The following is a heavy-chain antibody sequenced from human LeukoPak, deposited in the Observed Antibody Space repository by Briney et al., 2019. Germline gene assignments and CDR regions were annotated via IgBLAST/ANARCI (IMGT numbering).Heavy chain of an antibody. V-gene: IGHV3-48*02. D-gene: IGHD4-17*01. J-gene: IGHJ4*02. CDR3: ARDRDGDPSFEY. CDR1: GFTFSSSD. Sequence: PGGSLRLSCAASGFTFSSSDMNWVRQAPGKGLEWVSYITSSSSTMCYADSVKGRFTISRDNAKNSLYLQMNSLRDEDTAVYYCARDRDGDPSFEYWGQGTLVTVSS. CDR2: ITSSSSTM.